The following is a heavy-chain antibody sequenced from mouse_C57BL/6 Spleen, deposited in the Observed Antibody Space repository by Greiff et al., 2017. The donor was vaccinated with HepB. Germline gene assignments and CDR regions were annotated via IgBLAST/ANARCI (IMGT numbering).Heavy chain of an antibody. J-gene: IGHJ4*01. CDR1: GYTFTDYY. V-gene: IGHV1-76*01. D-gene: IGHD2-4*01. Sequence: QVQLQQSGAELVRPGASVKLSCKASGYTFTDYYINWVKQRPGQGLEWIARIYPGSGNTYYNEKFKGKATLTAEKSSSTAYMQLSSLTSEDSAVYFCARRYYDYDGSMDYWGQGTSVTVSS. CDR3: ARRYYDYDGSMDY. CDR2: IYPGSGNT.